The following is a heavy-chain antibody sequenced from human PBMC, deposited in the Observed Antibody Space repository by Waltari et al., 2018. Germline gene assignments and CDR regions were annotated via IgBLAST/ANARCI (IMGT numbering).Heavy chain of an antibody. J-gene: IGHJ4*02. D-gene: IGHD5-12*01. CDR3: AKDISGYGKNY. CDR2: ISYDGSNK. Sequence: QVQLVESGGGVVQPGRSLRLSCAASGFTFSSYAMLWVRQAPGKGLEWVAVISYDGSNKYYADSVKGRFTISRDNSKNTLYLQMNSLRAEDTAVYYCAKDISGYGKNYWGQGTLVTVSS. V-gene: IGHV3-30*07. CDR1: GFTFSSYA.